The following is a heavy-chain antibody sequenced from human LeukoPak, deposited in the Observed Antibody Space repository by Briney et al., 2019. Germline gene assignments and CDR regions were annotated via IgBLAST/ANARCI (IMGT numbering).Heavy chain of an antibody. CDR1: GGSMNSGEYY. CDR3: ARDEEGGSS. D-gene: IGHD2-15*01. V-gene: IGHV4-34*01. J-gene: IGHJ5*02. Sequence: PSETLSLTCTVSGGSMNSGEYYWSWIRQPPGKGLEWIGEINHSGITNYNPSLKSRVIISVDTSKNQFSLKLTSMTAADTAVYYCARDEEGGSSWGQGTLVTVSS. CDR2: INHSGIT.